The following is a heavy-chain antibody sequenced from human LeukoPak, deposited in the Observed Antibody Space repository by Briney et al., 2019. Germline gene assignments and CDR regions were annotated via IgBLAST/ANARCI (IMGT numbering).Heavy chain of an antibody. D-gene: IGHD3-10*02. J-gene: IGHJ6*04. CDR3: AELGITMIGGV. Sequence: AGGSLRLSCAASGFTFSSYWMIWVRQAPGKGLEWVANIRQDGSEKYYVASVRGRFTISRDNAKNSLYLQMNSLRAEDTAVYYCAELGITMIGGVWGKGTTVTISS. CDR2: IRQDGSEK. V-gene: IGHV3-7*01. CDR1: GFTFSSYW.